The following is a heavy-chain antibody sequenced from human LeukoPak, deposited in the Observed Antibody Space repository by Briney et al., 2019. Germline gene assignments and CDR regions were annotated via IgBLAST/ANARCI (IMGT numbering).Heavy chain of an antibody. J-gene: IGHJ4*02. D-gene: IGHD3-10*01. Sequence: SETLSLTCAVYGGSFSGYYWSWIRQPPGKGLEWIGEINHSGSTNYNPSLKSRVTISVDTSKNQFSLKLSSVTAADTAVYHCARDVLLWFGELSHFDYWGQGTLVTVSS. CDR3: ARDVLLWFGELSHFDY. CDR2: INHSGST. CDR1: GGSFSGYY. V-gene: IGHV4-34*01.